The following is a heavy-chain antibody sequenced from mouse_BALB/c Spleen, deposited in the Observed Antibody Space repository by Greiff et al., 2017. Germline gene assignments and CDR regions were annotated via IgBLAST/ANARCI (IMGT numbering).Heavy chain of an antibody. V-gene: IGHV3-6*02. J-gene: IGHJ4*01. CDR2: ISYDGSN. CDR1: GYSITSGYY. Sequence: DVKLVESGPGLVKPSQSLSLTCSVTGYSITSGYYWNWIRQFPGNKLEWMGYISYDGSNNYNPSLKNRISITRDTSKNQFFLKLNSVITEDTATYYCARRDYYGPYAMDYWGQGTSVTVSS. CDR3: ARRDYYGPYAMDY. D-gene: IGHD1-2*01.